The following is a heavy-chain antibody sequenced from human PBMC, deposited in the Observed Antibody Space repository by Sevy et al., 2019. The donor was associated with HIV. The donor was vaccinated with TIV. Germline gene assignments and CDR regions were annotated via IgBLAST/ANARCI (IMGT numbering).Heavy chain of an antibody. CDR1: GGTFSSYG. CDR2: IIPILGTV. D-gene: IGHD6-19*01. V-gene: IGHV1-69*13. CDR3: ARGGGNGWYYFDY. Sequence: ASVKVSCKASGGTFSSYGISWVRQAPGQGLEWMGGIIPILGTVNYAQKFQGSVTITADESTKTAYMELSSLRSEDTAVYYCARGGGNGWYYFDYWGQQTLVTVFS. J-gene: IGHJ4*02.